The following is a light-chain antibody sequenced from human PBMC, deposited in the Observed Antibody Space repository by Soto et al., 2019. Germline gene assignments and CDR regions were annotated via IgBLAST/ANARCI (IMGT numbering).Light chain of an antibody. CDR3: SGWDDGFSGLV. V-gene: IGLV1-44*01. Sequence: QSVLTQPHSASETPGKRVTISCSRSSSNIARNAVNWYQHLPGTAPTLVIYNNNQRPSGVPDRFSGSKSGTSASPAISGLQLEAEADAYCSGWDDGFSGLVFGGGTKLTVL. J-gene: IGLJ3*02. CDR1: SSNIARNA. CDR2: NNN.